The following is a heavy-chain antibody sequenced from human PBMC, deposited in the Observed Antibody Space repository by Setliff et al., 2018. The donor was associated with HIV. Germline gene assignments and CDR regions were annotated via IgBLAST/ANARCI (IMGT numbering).Heavy chain of an antibody. CDR3: ARIVIIVVAGTDYYGMDV. D-gene: IGHD3-22*01. J-gene: IGHJ6*02. Sequence: GGSLRLSCAASGFSFSNSAMHWVRQASGKGPEWVGRIRTKANSYATAYGAAVKGRFTISRDDSKNSLFLQMSSLKTEDTAVYYCARIVIIVVAGTDYYGMDVWGQGTTVTVSS. V-gene: IGHV3-73*01. CDR1: GFSFSNSA. CDR2: IRTKANSYAT.